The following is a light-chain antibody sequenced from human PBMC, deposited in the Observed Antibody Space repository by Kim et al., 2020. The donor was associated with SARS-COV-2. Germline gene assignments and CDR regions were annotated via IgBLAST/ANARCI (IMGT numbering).Light chain of an antibody. V-gene: IGKV3-15*01. CDR3: HQYNNWPYGYT. J-gene: IGKJ2*01. Sequence: EIVMTQSPATLSVSPGERVTLSCRASQGVSSKLAWYQQRPGQAPRLLIYDASTRATGVPARFSGSGSGTGFTLTISSLQSEDVAVYYCHQYNNWPYGYTFGQGTKLEIK. CDR2: DAS. CDR1: QGVSSK.